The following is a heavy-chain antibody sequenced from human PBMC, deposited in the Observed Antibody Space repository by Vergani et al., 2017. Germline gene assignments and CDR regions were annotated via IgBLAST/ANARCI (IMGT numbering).Heavy chain of an antibody. D-gene: IGHD2-2*01. J-gene: IGHJ4*02. CDR2: INHRGST. CDR3: ARDPFTSTGYCSSTSCYVDY. Sequence: QVQLQQWGAGLLKPSETLSLTCAVYGGSFSGYYWSWIRQPPGKGLEWIGEINHRGSTNYNPSLKSPVTISVDTSKNQFSLKLSSVTAADTAVYYCARDPFTSTGYCSSTSCYVDYWGQGTLVTVSS. CDR1: GGSFSGYY. V-gene: IGHV4-34*01.